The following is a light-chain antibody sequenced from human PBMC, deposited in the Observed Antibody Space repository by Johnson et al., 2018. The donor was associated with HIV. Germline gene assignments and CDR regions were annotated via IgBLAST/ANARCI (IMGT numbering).Light chain of an antibody. V-gene: IGLV1-51*02. CDR3: GTWDSSLSARI. CDR2: END. CDR1: SSNIGRNY. Sequence: QSMLTQPPSVSAAPGQKVTISCSGSSSNIGRNYVSWHQQLPGTAPKILIYENDKRPSGIPDRFSGSKSGTSATLGITGLQTGDEADYYCGTWDSSLSARIFGTGTKVTVL. J-gene: IGLJ1*01.